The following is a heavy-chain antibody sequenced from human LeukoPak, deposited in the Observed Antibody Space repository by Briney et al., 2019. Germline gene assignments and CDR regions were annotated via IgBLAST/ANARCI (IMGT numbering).Heavy chain of an antibody. CDR1: GGSFSGYY. D-gene: IGHD2-2*02. J-gene: IGHJ6*02. CDR3: ARGRYCSSTSCYRSSDYYYGMDV. Sequence: SETLSLTCAVYGGSFSGYYWSWIRQPPGKGLEWTGEINHSGSTNYNPSLKSRVTISVDTSKNQFSLKLSSVTAADTAVYYCARGRYCSSTSCYRSSDYYYGMDVWGQGTTVTVSS. V-gene: IGHV4-34*01. CDR2: INHSGST.